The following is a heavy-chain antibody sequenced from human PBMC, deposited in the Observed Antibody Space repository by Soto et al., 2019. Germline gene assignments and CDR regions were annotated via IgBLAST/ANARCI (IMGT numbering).Heavy chain of an antibody. CDR2: INWKSDI. D-gene: IGHD1-26*01. Sequence: LTLCCAVSGFPFDDNAMHLVRQAPEKGLEWGSGINWKSDIGYADSVKGRFTISRDNAENSLYLQMNSLRAEDTALYYCASSKDSGGRSPFLAWGPG. CDR3: ASSKDSGGRSPFLA. J-gene: IGHJ4*02. V-gene: IGHV3-9*01. CDR1: GFPFDDNA.